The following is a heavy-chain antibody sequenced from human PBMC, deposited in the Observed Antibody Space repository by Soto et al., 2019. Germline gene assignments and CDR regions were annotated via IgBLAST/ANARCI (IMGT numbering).Heavy chain of an antibody. J-gene: IGHJ6*02. CDR3: AREYFDADYYYYGMDV. V-gene: IGHV3-53*04. D-gene: IGHD3-9*01. CDR1: GFTVSSNY. CDR2: IYSGGST. Sequence: GGSLRLSCAASGFTVSSNYMSWVRQAPGKGLEWVSVIYSGGSTYYADSVKGRFTISRHNSKNTLYLQMNSLRAEDTAVYYCAREYFDADYYYYGMDVWGQGTTVTVS.